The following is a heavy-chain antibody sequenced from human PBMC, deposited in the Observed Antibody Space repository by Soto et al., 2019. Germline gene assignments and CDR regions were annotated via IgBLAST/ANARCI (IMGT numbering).Heavy chain of an antibody. V-gene: IGHV4-59*01. CDR3: ARFSPPRKSYDSNPGWFDP. D-gene: IGHD3-22*01. J-gene: IGHJ5*02. Sequence: PFETLSLPCTVSGGSLNSYDWTCIRQSPGKELEWIGYVSSTRSTNYNPSLKSRLTKSLDTSTNEVSLSLTSVTAADAAVYFCARFSPPRKSYDSNPGWFDPWGQGIMVTVSS. CDR2: VSSTRST. CDR1: GGSLNSYD.